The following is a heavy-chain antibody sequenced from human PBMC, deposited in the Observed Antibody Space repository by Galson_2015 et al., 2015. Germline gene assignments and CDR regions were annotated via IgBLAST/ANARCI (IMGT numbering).Heavy chain of an antibody. CDR1: GFSLNNARMG. CDR3: TRTFDVCPDY. V-gene: IGHV2-26*01. J-gene: IGHJ4*02. CDR2: IFSNDEK. Sequence: PALVKPTQPLTLTCTVSGFSLNNARMGVSWIRQPPGKAPEWLAHIFSNDEKFYSTSLKSRLTISKDTSKSQVVLAMTNMDPVDTATYYCTRTFDVCPDYWGQGTLVTVSS.